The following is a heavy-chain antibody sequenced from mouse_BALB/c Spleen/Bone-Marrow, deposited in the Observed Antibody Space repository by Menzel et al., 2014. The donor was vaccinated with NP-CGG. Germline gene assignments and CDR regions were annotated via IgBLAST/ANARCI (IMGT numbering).Heavy chain of an antibody. D-gene: IGHD2-14*01. CDR1: GYSFTGYN. V-gene: IGHV1-39*01. CDR3: ARSIEYRPLTY. Sequence: VQLQQSGPELEKPGASVKISCKASGYSFTGYNMNWVKQSNGKSLEWIGNIDPYYGGISYNQKFKDKATLTVDKSSSTAYMQLKSLTSEDSAVYYCARSIEYRPLTYWSQGTLVTVSA. J-gene: IGHJ3*01. CDR2: IDPYYGGI.